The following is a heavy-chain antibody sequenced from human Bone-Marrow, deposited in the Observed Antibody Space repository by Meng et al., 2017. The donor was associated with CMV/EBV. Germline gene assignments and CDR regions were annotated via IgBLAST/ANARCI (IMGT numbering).Heavy chain of an antibody. V-gene: IGHV3-23*01. CDR1: GFTFSSYA. D-gene: IGHD1-26*01. Sequence: DVQLLESGGGLVQPGGSLRLSCAASGFTFSSYAITWVRQAPGKGLEWVSSISGSGDGTYYADSVKGRFTISRDNSKNTLYLQMNSLRAEDTAVYYCATRLLVDVWNFDYWGQGTLVTVSS. J-gene: IGHJ4*02. CDR2: ISGSGDGT. CDR3: ATRLLVDVWNFDY.